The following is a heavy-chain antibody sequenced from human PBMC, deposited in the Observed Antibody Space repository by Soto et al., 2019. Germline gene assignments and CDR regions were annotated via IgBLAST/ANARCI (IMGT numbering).Heavy chain of an antibody. D-gene: IGHD6-13*01. CDR1: GFSLSNAGLG. Sequence: SGPTLVNPTETLTLTCTVSGFSLSNAGLGVSWIRQPPGKALEWLAHIFSNDEKSYSTSLKSRLTTSKDTSKSQVVLIMTNMDPVDTATYYCASTYSTSWYWFDPWGQGTLVTVSS. V-gene: IGHV2-26*04. CDR2: IFSNDEK. J-gene: IGHJ5*02. CDR3: ASTYSTSWYWFDP.